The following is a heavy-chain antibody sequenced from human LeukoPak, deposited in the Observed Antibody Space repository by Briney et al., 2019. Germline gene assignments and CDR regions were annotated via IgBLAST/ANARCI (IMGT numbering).Heavy chain of an antibody. V-gene: IGHV4-31*03. D-gene: IGHD4-17*01. CDR2: IYYSGST. Sequence: SETLSLTCTVSGGSLSSGGSYWSWIRQHPGKGLEWIGYIYYSGSTYYNPSLKSRVTISVDTSKNQFSLKLSSVTAADTAVYSCASRTTVSRSLDYWGQGTLVTVSS. J-gene: IGHJ4*02. CDR3: ASRTTVSRSLDY. CDR1: GGSLSSGGSY.